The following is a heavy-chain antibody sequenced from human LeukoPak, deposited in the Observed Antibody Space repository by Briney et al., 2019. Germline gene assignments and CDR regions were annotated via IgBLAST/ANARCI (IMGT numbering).Heavy chain of an antibody. CDR3: ARGQVDTTMIIGSWFDH. D-gene: IGHD5-18*01. Sequence: GASVEVSCKTYGPGFSSFVIAWVRQAPGQGLEWLGWISHYHGHTNYAPKFRGRVTMTTDTPTRTVYMDLRSPRSDDTAVYYCARGQVDTTMIIGSWFDHWGQGTLVIVSS. CDR1: GPGFSSFV. CDR2: ISHYHGHT. J-gene: IGHJ5*02. V-gene: IGHV1-18*04.